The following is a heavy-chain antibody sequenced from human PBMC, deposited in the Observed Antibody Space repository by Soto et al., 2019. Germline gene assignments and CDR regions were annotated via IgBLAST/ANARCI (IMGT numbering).Heavy chain of an antibody. J-gene: IGHJ4*02. V-gene: IGHV3-74*01. Sequence: EVQLVESGGGLVHPGGSLRLSCAASGFTFSGSWMHWVRQAPGKGLAWVSRINGDGSGTSYADFVKGRFTISRDDAKNTLFLQMNGLRAEDTAVYYCARGIFGSGTANDYWGQGTLVTVSS. CDR1: GFTFSGSW. CDR3: ARGIFGSGTANDY. CDR2: INGDGSGT. D-gene: IGHD3-10*01.